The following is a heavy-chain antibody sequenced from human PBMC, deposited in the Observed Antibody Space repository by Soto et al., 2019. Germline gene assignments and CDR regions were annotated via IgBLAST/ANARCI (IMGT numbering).Heavy chain of an antibody. CDR2: ITSDERTI. CDR1: GFTFRVYS. D-gene: IGHD3-3*01. Sequence: PGGSLKLSCSASGFTFRVYSMNWVRQAPGKGLEWVSYITSDERTIHYADSVKGRFTISRDNAKDSVYLQMTSLRDEDTAVYYCSRWVFWSGYKEAYYYGTDVWGQGTTVTVSS. J-gene: IGHJ6*02. CDR3: SRWVFWSGYKEAYYYGTDV. V-gene: IGHV3-48*02.